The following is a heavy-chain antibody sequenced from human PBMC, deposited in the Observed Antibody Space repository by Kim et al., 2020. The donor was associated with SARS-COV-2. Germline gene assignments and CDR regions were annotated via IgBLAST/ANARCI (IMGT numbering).Heavy chain of an antibody. D-gene: IGHD3-22*01. Sequence: GGSLRLSCAVSGFYVSSNFMTWVRQAPGKGLEWVSLIYSGGNTFYADSVKGRFTISRDNSKNTMYLQMNSLRAEDTAIYYCARGGYSHDTRGYSASTYFHRGGRAPLVTVS. CDR3: ARGGYSHDTRGYSASTYFHR. CDR2: IYSGGNT. J-gene: IGHJ1*01. CDR1: GFYVSSNF. V-gene: IGHV3-53*01.